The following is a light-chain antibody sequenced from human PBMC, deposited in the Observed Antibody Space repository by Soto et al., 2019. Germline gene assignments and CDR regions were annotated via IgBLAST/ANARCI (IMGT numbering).Light chain of an antibody. J-gene: IGKJ1*01. CDR1: QSFRGL. V-gene: IGKV3-11*01. CDR2: EAS. CDR3: QQRSNWPT. Sequence: EVVLTQSPVTLSLSPGERATLSCRASQSFRGLLAWYQQKPGQAPRLLIYEASNRATGIPARFSGSGSGTDFTLTISSLEPEDFAVYYCQQRSNWPTFGQGTKVDIK.